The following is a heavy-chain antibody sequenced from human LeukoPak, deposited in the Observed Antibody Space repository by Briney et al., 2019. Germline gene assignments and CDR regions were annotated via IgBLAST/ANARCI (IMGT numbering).Heavy chain of an antibody. Sequence: SETLSLTCSVSGGSISSGDYYWSWFRQPPGKDLEWIGFIFHSGSTDFNPSLKSRVTISLDTSENQFSLRLSSVTAADTAVYYCARGLWLKYYFDYWGLGTLVTVSS. CDR2: IFHSGST. CDR3: ARGLWLKYYFDY. V-gene: IGHV4-30-4*01. CDR1: GGSISSGDYY. J-gene: IGHJ4*02. D-gene: IGHD6-19*01.